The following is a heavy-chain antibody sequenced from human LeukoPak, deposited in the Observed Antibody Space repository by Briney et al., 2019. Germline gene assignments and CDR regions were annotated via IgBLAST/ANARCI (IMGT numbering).Heavy chain of an antibody. D-gene: IGHD5-24*01. J-gene: IGHJ4*02. Sequence: GGALRVSCAASGFTFSSCGMHWVRQAPGKGLEWVAVIWYDGTNKYYADPVKGRFTISKDNSKNTLYLQMNSLRAEDTAVYYCARGRDGYNWIDYWGQGTLVTVSS. V-gene: IGHV3-33*01. CDR1: GFTFSSCG. CDR2: IWYDGTNK. CDR3: ARGRDGYNWIDY.